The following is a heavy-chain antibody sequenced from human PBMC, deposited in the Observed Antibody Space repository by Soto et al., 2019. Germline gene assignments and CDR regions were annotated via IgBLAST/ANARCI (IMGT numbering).Heavy chain of an antibody. CDR1: GGSMISYY. V-gene: IGHV4-59*01. CDR3: ARDLWGYCGTDCYPLDV. J-gene: IGHJ6*02. Sequence: SGTLSLTCTVSGGSMISYYWSWIRQPPGRGLEWIGFIYYAGSSKYNPSLNSRVTISVDTSKNQFYLKVNSVTAADTAVYYCARDLWGYCGTDCYPLDVWGQGTTVTVSS. D-gene: IGHD2-21*02. CDR2: IYYAGSS.